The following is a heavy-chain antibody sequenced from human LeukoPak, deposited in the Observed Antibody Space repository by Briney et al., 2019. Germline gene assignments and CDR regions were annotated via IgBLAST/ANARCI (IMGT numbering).Heavy chain of an antibody. D-gene: IGHD2/OR15-2a*01. CDR1: GGSISSYY. CDR3: ARDSAFLAFDY. J-gene: IGHJ4*02. V-gene: IGHV4-59*01. CDR2: IYYSGST. Sequence: SETLSLTCTVSGGSISSYYWSWIRQPPGKGLEWFGYIYYSGSTNYNPSLKSRVTISVDTSKNQFSLKLSSVTAADTAVYYCARDSAFLAFDYWGQGTLVTVSS.